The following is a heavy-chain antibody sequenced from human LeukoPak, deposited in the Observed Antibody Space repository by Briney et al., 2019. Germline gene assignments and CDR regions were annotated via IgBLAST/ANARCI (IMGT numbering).Heavy chain of an antibody. Sequence: PGGSLRLSCAASGFTLSSYSMSWVRQAPGRGLEWVSIIYSGGGAYYADSVKGRFTISRDNSRNTLFLQMNSLRAEDTAMYYCARVFPPNWFDPWGEGTLVSVSS. V-gene: IGHV3-66*01. J-gene: IGHJ5*02. D-gene: IGHD3-10*02. CDR2: IYSGGGA. CDR1: GFTLSSYS. CDR3: ARVFPPNWFDP.